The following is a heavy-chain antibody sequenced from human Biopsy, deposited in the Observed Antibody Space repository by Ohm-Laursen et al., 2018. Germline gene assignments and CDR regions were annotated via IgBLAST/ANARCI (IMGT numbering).Heavy chain of an antibody. CDR1: GYAVKDYF. J-gene: IGHJ3*01. Sequence: GSSAKVSCKGSGYAVKDYFLHWLRQAPGQGPEWMGWISPNSGGTNYAQKFQVRVTMTTDTSTSTVYLELRRLISDDTAVYYCARDIMNRIAGLVARSDVFDVWGQGTLVTVSS. V-gene: IGHV1-2*02. CDR3: ARDIMNRIAGLVARSDVFDV. D-gene: IGHD3-16*01. CDR2: ISPNSGGT.